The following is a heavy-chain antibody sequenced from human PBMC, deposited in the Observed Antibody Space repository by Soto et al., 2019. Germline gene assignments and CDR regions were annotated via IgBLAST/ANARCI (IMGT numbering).Heavy chain of an antibody. CDR1: GFTFSSYA. Sequence: QVQLVESGGGVVQPGRSLRLSCAASGFTFSSYAMHWVRQAPGKGLEWVAVISYDGSNKYYADSVKGRFTISRDNSKNSLYLQMNSLRAADSAVYYCASSPPTVTREGWFDPWGQGTLVTVSS. CDR3: ASSPPTVTREGWFDP. V-gene: IGHV3-30-3*01. D-gene: IGHD4-17*01. CDR2: ISYDGSNK. J-gene: IGHJ5*02.